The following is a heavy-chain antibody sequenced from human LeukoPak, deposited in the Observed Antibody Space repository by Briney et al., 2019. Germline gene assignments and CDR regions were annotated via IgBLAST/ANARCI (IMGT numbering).Heavy chain of an antibody. CDR1: GGSISSYY. Sequence: SETLSLTCTVSGGSISSYYWTWIRQPPGRGLEWIGFIYDSGSTYYNPSLKSRVTISLDTSKNQFSLKMSSVTAAGTAVYYCARKPSGSSRYDYWGQGTLVTVSS. V-gene: IGHV4-59*01. CDR2: IYDSGST. D-gene: IGHD6-25*01. J-gene: IGHJ4*02. CDR3: ARKPSGSSRYDY.